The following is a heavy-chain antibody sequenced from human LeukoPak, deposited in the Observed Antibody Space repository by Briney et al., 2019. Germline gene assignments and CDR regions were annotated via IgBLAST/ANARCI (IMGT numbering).Heavy chain of an antibody. CDR1: GFTFSSYG. CDR3: AGRGYSGYDYYFDY. J-gene: IGHJ4*02. Sequence: GGSLRLSCAASGFTFSSYGMHWVRQAPGKGLEWVAVISYDGSNKYYADSVKGRFTISRDNSKNTLYLQMNSLRAEDTAAYYCAGRGYSGYDYYFDYWGQGTLVTVSS. V-gene: IGHV3-30*03. CDR2: ISYDGSNK. D-gene: IGHD5-12*01.